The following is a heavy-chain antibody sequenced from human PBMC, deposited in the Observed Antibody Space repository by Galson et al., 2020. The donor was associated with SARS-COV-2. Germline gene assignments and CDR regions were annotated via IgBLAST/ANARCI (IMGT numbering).Heavy chain of an antibody. CDR1: GFSFSSSGMC. CDR2: IDWDDDK. D-gene: IGHD3-16*02. CDR3: ARSRRSALCFDY. V-gene: IGHV2-70*01. J-gene: IGHJ4*02. Sequence: SGPTLVKPTQTLTLTCTFSGFSFSSSGMCVSWIRQPPGKALEWLALIDWDDDKYYNTSLKTRLTLSKDTSKNQVVLTMTNVGPVDTATYYCARSRRSALCFDYWGQGTLVTVSS.